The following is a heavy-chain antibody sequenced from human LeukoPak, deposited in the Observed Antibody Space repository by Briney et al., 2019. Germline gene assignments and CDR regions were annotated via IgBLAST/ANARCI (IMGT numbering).Heavy chain of an antibody. Sequence: ASVKVSCKASGYTFTTYGISWVRQAPGQGLQWMGRIDPNSGDTKYTQKFQGRVSMTRDTSISTAYMELSRLTSDDTAVYYCATFTAPRNAFDLWGQGTMVTVSS. CDR2: IDPNSGDT. CDR1: GYTFTTYG. CDR3: ATFTAPRNAFDL. V-gene: IGHV1-2*06. J-gene: IGHJ3*01. D-gene: IGHD3-16*01.